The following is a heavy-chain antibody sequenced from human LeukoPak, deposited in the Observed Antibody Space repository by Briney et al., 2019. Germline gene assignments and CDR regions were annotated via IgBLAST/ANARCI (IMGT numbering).Heavy chain of an antibody. CDR2: IYPGDSDT. CDR1: GYSFTSYW. V-gene: IGHV5-51*01. D-gene: IGHD3-10*01. CDR3: ASPYYYGSGSYDAFDI. J-gene: IGHJ3*02. Sequence: PGESLKISCKGSGYSFTSYWIGWVRQMPGKGLEWMGIIYPGDSDTRYRPSFQGQVTIEADKSISTAYLQWSSLKASDTAMYYCASPYYYGSGSYDAFDIWGQGTMVTVSS.